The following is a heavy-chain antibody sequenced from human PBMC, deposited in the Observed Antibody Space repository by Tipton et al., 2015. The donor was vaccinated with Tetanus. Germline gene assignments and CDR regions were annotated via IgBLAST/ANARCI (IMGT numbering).Heavy chain of an antibody. Sequence: SLRLSCAASGFIFSSYGIHWVRQAPGKGLEWVAVSWYDGTDKYYADSVKGRFTISRDNSKNPLYLQMNSLRVEDTAVYYCAREADCSGGSCFSGDFDNWGQGTQVTVSS. V-gene: IGHV3-33*01. CDR3: AREADCSGGSCFSGDFDN. CDR2: SWYDGTDK. D-gene: IGHD2-15*01. J-gene: IGHJ4*02. CDR1: GFIFSSYG.